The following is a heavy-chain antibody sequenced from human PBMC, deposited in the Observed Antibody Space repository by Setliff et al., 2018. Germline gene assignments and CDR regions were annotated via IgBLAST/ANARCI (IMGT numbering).Heavy chain of an antibody. CDR2: VSSRGST. J-gene: IGHJ3*02. D-gene: IGHD2-2*03. CDR1: GDFISSGSYY. V-gene: IGHV4-61*09. Sequence: PSETLSLTCSLSGDFISSGSYYWSWIRQTAGNGLEWIGHVSSRGSTNYNPSLKSRVTISIDTSSKHFSLILTSVTAADTAVYYCARDPGYPSGVAGGFDTWGQGATVTVSS. CDR3: ARDPGYPSGVAGGFDT.